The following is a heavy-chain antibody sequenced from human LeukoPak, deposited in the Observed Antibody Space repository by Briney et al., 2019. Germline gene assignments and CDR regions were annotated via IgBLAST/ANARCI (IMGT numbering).Heavy chain of an antibody. CDR1: GFTFSSYA. V-gene: IGHV3-21*01. J-gene: IGHJ4*02. Sequence: GGSLRLSCAASGFTFSSYAMSWVRQAPGKGLEWVSSISSSSSYIYYADSVKGRFTISRNNAKNSLYLQMNSLRAEDTAVYYCARDLAGYDSSGYPDYWGQGTLVTVSS. D-gene: IGHD3-22*01. CDR2: ISSSSSYI. CDR3: ARDLAGYDSSGYPDY.